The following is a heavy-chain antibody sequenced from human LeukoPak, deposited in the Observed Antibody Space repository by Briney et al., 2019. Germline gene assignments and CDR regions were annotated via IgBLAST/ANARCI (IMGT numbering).Heavy chain of an antibody. CDR1: GFTVSSSY. V-gene: IGHV3-53*01. Sequence: PGGSLRLSCVASGFTVSSSYMSWVRQAPGKGLEWVSVIYSGGSTYYADSVKGRFTISRDNSKNTLYLQMNSLRAEDTAVYYCASFFWVPYSTTKYGMDVCGQGTTVTVSS. CDR3: ASFFWVPYSTTKYGMDV. D-gene: IGHD2/OR15-2a*01. J-gene: IGHJ6*02. CDR2: IYSGGST.